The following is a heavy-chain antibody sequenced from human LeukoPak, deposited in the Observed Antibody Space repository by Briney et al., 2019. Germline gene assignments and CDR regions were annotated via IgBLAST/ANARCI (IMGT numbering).Heavy chain of an antibody. J-gene: IGHJ3*02. CDR1: GGSISSYY. CDR3: AGVRGVIMDAFDI. V-gene: IGHV4-59*08. Sequence: SETLSLTCTVSGGSISSYYWSWIRQPPGKGLERIGYIYYSGSTNYNPSLKSRVTISVDTSKNQFSLKLSSVTAADTAVYYCAGVRGVIMDAFDIWGQGTMVTVSS. CDR2: IYYSGST. D-gene: IGHD3-10*01.